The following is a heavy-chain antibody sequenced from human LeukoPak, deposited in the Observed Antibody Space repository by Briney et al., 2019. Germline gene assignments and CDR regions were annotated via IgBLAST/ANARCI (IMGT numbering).Heavy chain of an antibody. CDR3: AREAFTSLDY. J-gene: IGHJ4*02. CDR2: INSDGSST. CDR1: GFTFSPYW. Sequence: GGSLRLSCAASGFTFSPYWMHWVRQAPGKGLVWVSRINSDGSSTNYADSVKGRFTISRDNAKNTLYLQMNSLRVEDTAVYYCAREAFTSLDYWGQGTLVTVSS. V-gene: IGHV3-74*01.